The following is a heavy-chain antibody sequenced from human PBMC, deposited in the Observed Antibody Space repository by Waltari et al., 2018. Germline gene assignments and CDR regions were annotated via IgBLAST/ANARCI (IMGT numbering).Heavy chain of an antibody. CDR1: GCTFSSYA. Sequence: QVALVQSGAEVKKPGSSVQVSCKASGCTFSSYAISWVRPAPGQGPEWMGGVIPILGIANYAQKFQGRVTITADKSTSTAYMELSSLRSEDTAVYYCAIVIAAAGGGSCWFDPWGQGTLVTVSS. J-gene: IGHJ5*02. D-gene: IGHD6-13*01. CDR2: VIPILGIA. CDR3: AIVIAAAGGGSCWFDP. V-gene: IGHV1-69*10.